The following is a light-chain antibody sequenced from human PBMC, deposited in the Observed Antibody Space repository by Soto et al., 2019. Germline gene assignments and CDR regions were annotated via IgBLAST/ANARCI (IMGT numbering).Light chain of an antibody. V-gene: IGLV2-14*01. Sequence: QSVLTQPASVSGSPGQSITISCTGTSSDVGGYNYVSWYQQRPGKAPKLMIYEVSNRPSGVSNRFSGSKSGNTASLTISGLQAQDEADYYCSSYTSSSYYVLGNGTKVT. CDR1: SSDVGGYNY. CDR2: EVS. CDR3: SSYTSSSYYV. J-gene: IGLJ1*01.